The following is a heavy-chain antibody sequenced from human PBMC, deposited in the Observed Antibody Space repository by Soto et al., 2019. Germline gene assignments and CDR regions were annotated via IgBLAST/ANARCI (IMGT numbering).Heavy chain of an antibody. Sequence: GGSLRLSCAASGFTFDDYAMHWVRQAPGKGLEWVSGISWNSGSIGYADSVKGRFTISRDNAKNSLYLQMNSLRAEDTALYYCAKAMVRHYDSSAHWGSWGQGTLVTVSS. CDR3: AKAMVRHYDSSAHWGS. D-gene: IGHD3-22*01. V-gene: IGHV3-9*01. CDR2: ISWNSGSI. J-gene: IGHJ5*02. CDR1: GFTFDDYA.